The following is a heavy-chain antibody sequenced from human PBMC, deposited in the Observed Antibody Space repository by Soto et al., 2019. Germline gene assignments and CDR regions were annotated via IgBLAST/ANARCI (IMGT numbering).Heavy chain of an antibody. CDR3: ARVLTGSWNWFDP. J-gene: IGHJ5*02. D-gene: IGHD6-13*01. CDR2: INSDGSRT. CDR1: GFTFSSYW. V-gene: IGHV3-74*01. Sequence: EVQLVESGGGLVQPGESLRLSCAASGFTFSSYWMHWVRQAPGKGLVWVSRINSDGSRTNYADSVKGRFTVSSDNAKTTQYLQMNSLRAEDTAVYYCARVLTGSWNWFDPWGQGTLVTVSS.